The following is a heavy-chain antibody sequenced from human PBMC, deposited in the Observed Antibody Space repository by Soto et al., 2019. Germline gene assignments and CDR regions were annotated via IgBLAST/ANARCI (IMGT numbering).Heavy chain of an antibody. V-gene: IGHV4-34*01. CDR2: INHSGST. J-gene: IGHJ4*02. D-gene: IGHD6-19*01. Sequence: PSETLSLTGAVYGGSCSGYYWSWIRQPPGKGLEWIGEINHSGSTNYNPSLKSRVTISVDTSKNQFSLKLSSVTAADTAVYYCARGRYSSGWFQPVFDYWGQGTLVTVSS. CDR1: GGSCSGYY. CDR3: ARGRYSSGWFQPVFDY.